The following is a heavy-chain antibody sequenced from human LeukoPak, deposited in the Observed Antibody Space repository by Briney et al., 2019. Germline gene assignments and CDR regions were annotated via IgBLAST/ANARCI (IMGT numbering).Heavy chain of an antibody. J-gene: IGHJ4*02. D-gene: IGHD5-18*01. CDR1: GGSINSGDYY. V-gene: IGHV4-30-4*01. CDR3: ARGHGYSSGSNWFDY. Sequence: SETLSLTCTVSGGSINSGDYYWSWIRQPPGRGLEWIGYIYYSGSTYYNPSLKSRVTMSLDTSKNQFFLKLTSVTAADTAVYYCARGHGYSSGSNWFDYWGQGTLVTVSS. CDR2: IYYSGST.